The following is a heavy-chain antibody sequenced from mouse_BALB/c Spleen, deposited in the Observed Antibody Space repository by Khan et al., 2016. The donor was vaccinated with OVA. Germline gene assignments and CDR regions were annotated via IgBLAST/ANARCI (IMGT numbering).Heavy chain of an antibody. CDR3: VRDGAYHRTDGCFAY. CDR1: GYTFTSYT. J-gene: IGHJ3*01. Sequence: VQLQQSGAELARPGASVKMSCKASGYTFTSYTIHWIKLRPGPGLEWIGYINPSNGYTNYNQKFKDKDTLTADKSSTTAYMQLSSLTSDDSAVYYWVRDGAYHRTDGCFAYWGQGTLVTVSA. CDR2: INPSNGYT. D-gene: IGHD2-14*01. V-gene: IGHV1-4*01.